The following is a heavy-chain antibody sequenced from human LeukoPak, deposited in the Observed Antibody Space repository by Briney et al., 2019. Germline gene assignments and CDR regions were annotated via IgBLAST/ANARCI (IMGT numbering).Heavy chain of an antibody. V-gene: IGHV3-30-3*01. CDR3: ARGGLQWDRGSYYVY. CDR1: GFTFSSYA. D-gene: IGHD1-26*01. Sequence: GRSLRLSCAASGFTFSSYAMHWVRQAPGKGLEWVAVISYDGSNKYYADSVKGRFTISRDNSKNTLYLQMNSLRAEDTAVYYCARGGLQWDRGSYYVYWGQGTLVTVSS. CDR2: ISYDGSNK. J-gene: IGHJ4*02.